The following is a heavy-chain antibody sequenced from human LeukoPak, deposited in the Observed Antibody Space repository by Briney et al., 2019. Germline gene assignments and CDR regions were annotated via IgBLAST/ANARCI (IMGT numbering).Heavy chain of an antibody. D-gene: IGHD3-3*01. V-gene: IGHV4-4*02. J-gene: IGHJ6*02. CDR1: GDSIRSDSW. CDR2: RYHDGRR. CDR3: AREKGHLMEVDV. Sequence: SGTLSLTCAVSGDSIRSDSWWSWVRQAPGKGLEWIGERYHDGRRTYNPSLKSRVSISLDESEHQFSLQLTSVTAADTAVYFCAREKGHLMEVDVWGQGTTVTVSS.